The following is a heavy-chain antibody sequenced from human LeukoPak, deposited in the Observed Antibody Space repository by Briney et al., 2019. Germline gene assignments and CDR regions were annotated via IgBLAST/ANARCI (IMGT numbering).Heavy chain of an antibody. V-gene: IGHV3-66*01. Sequence: GGSLRLSCAASGFTVSSNYMSWVRQAPGKGLEWVSVIYSGGSTYYADSVKGRFTISRGNSENTLFLQMDSLRAEDTAVYYCARDQRSGTHSGYVFWGQGTLVTVSS. CDR3: ARDQRSGTHSGYVF. D-gene: IGHD1-26*01. CDR1: GFTVSSNY. CDR2: IYSGGST. J-gene: IGHJ4*02.